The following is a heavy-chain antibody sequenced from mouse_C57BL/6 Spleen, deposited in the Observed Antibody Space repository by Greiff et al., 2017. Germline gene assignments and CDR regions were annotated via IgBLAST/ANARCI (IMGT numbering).Heavy chain of an antibody. CDR3: DRGDWTGAMDY. D-gene: IGHD3-3*01. CDR2: IRSAGSA. V-gene: IGHV2-2*01. Sequence: QVQLQQSGPGLVQPSQSLSITCTASGFSLTSYGVHWVRQSPGKGLEWLGVIRSAGSADYTAAFISRLSLSKDNAKRQVFFEMNSLRADDTAIYYCDRGDWTGAMDYWGQGTSVTVAS. J-gene: IGHJ4*01. CDR1: GFSLTSYG.